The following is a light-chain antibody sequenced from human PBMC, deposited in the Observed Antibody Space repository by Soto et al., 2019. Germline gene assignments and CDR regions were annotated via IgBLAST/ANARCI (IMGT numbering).Light chain of an antibody. CDR2: GAS. J-gene: IGKJ1*01. CDR3: QQYRSWPRT. CDR1: QSVSSN. Sequence: EIVMTQSPATLSVSPGERATLSCRASQSVSSNLAWYQQKPGQAPRLLIYGASTRATGIPARFSGSGSGTEFTLTISSLQSEDFATYYCQQYRSWPRTFGQGTKVDIK. V-gene: IGKV3-15*01.